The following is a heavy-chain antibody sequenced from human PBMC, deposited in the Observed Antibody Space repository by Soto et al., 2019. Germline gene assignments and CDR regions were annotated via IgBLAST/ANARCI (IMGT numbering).Heavy chain of an antibody. J-gene: IGHJ5*02. V-gene: IGHV4-39*01. CDR2: IYYSGQT. CDR1: GVSISGSSYY. Sequence: SETLSLTCSVSGVSISGSSYYWGWIRQPPGKGLEWIGSIYYSGQTYYNPSLKSRVTISVDRSKNQSSLNLTSVTATDTAFYYCARHGSSWGQGTLVTVSS. CDR3: ARHGSS.